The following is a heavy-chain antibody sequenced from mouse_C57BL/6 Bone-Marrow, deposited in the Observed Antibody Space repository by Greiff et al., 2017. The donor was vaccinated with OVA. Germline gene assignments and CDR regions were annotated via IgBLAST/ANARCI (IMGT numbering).Heavy chain of an antibody. J-gene: IGHJ3*01. Sequence: QVQLKESGAELAKPGASVKLSCKASGYTFTSYWMHWVKQRPGQGLEWIGYINPSSGYTKYNQKFKDKATLTADKSSSTAYMQLSSLTYEDSAVYYGARRPLNTTVEGGFAYWGQGTLVTVSA. CDR3: ARRPLNTTVEGGFAY. V-gene: IGHV1-7*01. CDR1: GYTFTSYW. D-gene: IGHD1-1*01. CDR2: INPSSGYT.